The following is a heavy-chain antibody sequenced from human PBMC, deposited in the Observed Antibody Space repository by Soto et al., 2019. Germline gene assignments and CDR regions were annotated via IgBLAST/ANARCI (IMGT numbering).Heavy chain of an antibody. CDR1: GFSLRTSGKC. Sequence: GPTLVNHTQTLTLNCSFSGFSLRTSGKCVSWIRQPPGKALEWLALIDWDDDKYYSTSLKTRLTISKDTSKNQVVLTITNMEPGNTSTYYCARAAYSRGWYALFAPWGQGTLDPASS. J-gene: IGHJ5*02. V-gene: IGHV2-70*01. D-gene: IGHD6-19*01. CDR2: IDWDDDK. CDR3: ARAAYSRGWYALFAP.